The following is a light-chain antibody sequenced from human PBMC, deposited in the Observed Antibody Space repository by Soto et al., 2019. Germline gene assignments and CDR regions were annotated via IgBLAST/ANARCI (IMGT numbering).Light chain of an antibody. V-gene: IGKV3-11*01. CDR1: QSVSSY. J-gene: IGKJ3*01. Sequence: EIVLRQSPATLSLSPGERATLSCRASQSVSSYLAWYQQKPGQAPRLLIYDASNRATGIPARFSGSGSGTDFTLTSSSLEPEDFAVYYCQQRSNWPPLATFGPGTKVDIK. CDR3: QQRSNWPPLAT. CDR2: DAS.